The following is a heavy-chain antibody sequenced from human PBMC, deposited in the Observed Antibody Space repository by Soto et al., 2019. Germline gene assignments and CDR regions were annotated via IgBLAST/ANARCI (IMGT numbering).Heavy chain of an antibody. CDR1: GGSITSSGYC. J-gene: IGHJ4*02. V-gene: IGHV4-39*01. CDR2: ICYSGST. CDR3: TSRAVSGSHSDY. Sequence: QLQLQESGPGLVKPSETLSLTCTVSGGSITSSGYCWAWIRQPPGKGLEWIATICYSGSTYYNPSLKSRVTMSVDTSKNQFSLKLTSVNDADTAVYYCTSRAVSGSHSDYWGQGILVTVSS. D-gene: IGHD1-26*01.